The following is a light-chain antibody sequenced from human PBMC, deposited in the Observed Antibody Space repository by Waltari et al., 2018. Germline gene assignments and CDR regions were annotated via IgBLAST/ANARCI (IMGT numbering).Light chain of an antibody. J-gene: IGKJ2*01. CDR3: QQYNNWPYT. CDR1: QSVSSN. V-gene: IGKV3-15*01. Sequence: EIVMTQSPATLSVSPGERATLSCRASQSVSSNLAWYQQKPGQAPRLLIYDASTGATGFPSRFSGSGSGTEFTLTISSLQSEDFAVYYCQQYNNWPYTFGQGTKLVIK. CDR2: DAS.